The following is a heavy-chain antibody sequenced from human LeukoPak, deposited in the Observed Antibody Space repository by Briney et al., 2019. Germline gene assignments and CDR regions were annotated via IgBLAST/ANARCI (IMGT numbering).Heavy chain of an antibody. V-gene: IGHV1-2*02. CDR2: INPSDGGT. Sequence: ASVKVACKASGYTLTGYYLHWVRQAPGQGFEWMGWINPSDGGTNYAPKFQGRVTMTRDTSISTAFMDLSRLISDDTAVYFCARSDKCTTCSIDYWGQGTLVIVSS. CDR3: ARSDKCTTCSIDY. D-gene: IGHD2-2*01. CDR1: GYTLTGYY. J-gene: IGHJ4*02.